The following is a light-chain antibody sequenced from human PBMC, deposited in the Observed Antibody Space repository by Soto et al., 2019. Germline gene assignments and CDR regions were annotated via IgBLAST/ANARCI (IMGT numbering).Light chain of an antibody. CDR3: QIWDTGIVV. CDR1: SGHGNYV. Sequence: QLVLTQSPSASASLGASVKLTCTLSSGHGNYVIAWHQQQPEKGPRYLMKVKSDGSHTKGDGIPDRFSGSSSGAERYLAISSLQSEDEADYFCQIWDTGIVVFGGGTKLTVL. V-gene: IGLV4-69*01. CDR2: VKSDGSH. J-gene: IGLJ2*01.